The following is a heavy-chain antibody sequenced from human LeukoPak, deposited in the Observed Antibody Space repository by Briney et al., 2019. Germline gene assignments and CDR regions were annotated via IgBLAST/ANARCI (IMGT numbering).Heavy chain of an antibody. CDR3: ARRSREGSYYKYYYYYMDV. D-gene: IGHD3-10*01. CDR1: GYSFTSYW. Sequence: KCGESLKISCKGSGYSFTSYWIGWVRQMPGKGLEWMGITYPGDSDTRYSPSFQGQVTISADKSISTAYLQWSSLKASDTAMYYCARRSREGSYYKYYYYYMDVWGKGTTVTVSS. CDR2: TYPGDSDT. J-gene: IGHJ6*03. V-gene: IGHV5-51*01.